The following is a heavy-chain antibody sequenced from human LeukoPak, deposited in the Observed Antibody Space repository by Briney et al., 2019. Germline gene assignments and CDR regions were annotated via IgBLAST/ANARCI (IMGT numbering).Heavy chain of an antibody. CDR1: GFTFSSYA. D-gene: IGHD6-13*01. Sequence: GGSLRLSCAASGFTFSSYAMSWVRQAPGKGLEWVSAISGSGGSTYYADSVKGRFTISRDNSKNTLYLQMNSLRAEDTAVYYCTIPSSPMNSSWYTDYFDYWGQGTLVTVSS. J-gene: IGHJ4*02. CDR2: ISGSGGST. CDR3: TIPSSPMNSSWYTDYFDY. V-gene: IGHV3-23*01.